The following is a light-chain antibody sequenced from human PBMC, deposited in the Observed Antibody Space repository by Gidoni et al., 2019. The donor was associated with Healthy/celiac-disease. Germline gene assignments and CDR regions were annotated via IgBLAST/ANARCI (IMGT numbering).Light chain of an antibody. CDR1: QSLLHSNGYNY. J-gene: IGKJ5*01. Sequence: DIVMTQSPLSLPVTPGEPASISCRSSQSLLHSNGYNYLDWYLQKPGQSPQLLIYLGSNRASGVPDRFSCSGSGTDFTLKISRVEDEDVGVYYCMQALQTPPTVGQGTRLEIK. CDR2: LGS. V-gene: IGKV2-28*01. CDR3: MQALQTPPT.